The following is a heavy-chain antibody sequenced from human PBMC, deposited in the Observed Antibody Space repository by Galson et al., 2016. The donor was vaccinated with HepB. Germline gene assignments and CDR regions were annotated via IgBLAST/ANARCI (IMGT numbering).Heavy chain of an antibody. D-gene: IGHD3-9*01. Sequence: SETLSLTCTVSGGSISSSSKYWGWIRQPPGKGLEWIGNIYYSGSTYYNPSLKGRVTISVDTSKNQFSLKLSSVTAADTAVYYRAIHYDILTGWFDPWGQGTLVTVSS. CDR2: IYYSGST. CDR1: GGSISSSSKY. J-gene: IGHJ5*02. V-gene: IGHV4-39*01. CDR3: AIHYDILTGWFDP.